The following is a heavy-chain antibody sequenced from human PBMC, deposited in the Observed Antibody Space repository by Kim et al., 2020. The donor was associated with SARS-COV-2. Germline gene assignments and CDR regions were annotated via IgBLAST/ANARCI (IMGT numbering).Heavy chain of an antibody. D-gene: IGHD2-15*01. Sequence: LSLTCAASGFTFSSYGMHWVRQAPGKGLEWVAVISYDGSNKYYADSVKGRFTISRDNSKNTLYLQMNSLRAEDTAVYYCAKDSLPTYCSGGSCYPIYYYYGMDVWGQGTTVTVSS. CDR3: AKDSLPTYCSGGSCYPIYYYYGMDV. CDR1: GFTFSSYG. V-gene: IGHV3-30*18. J-gene: IGHJ6*02. CDR2: ISYDGSNK.